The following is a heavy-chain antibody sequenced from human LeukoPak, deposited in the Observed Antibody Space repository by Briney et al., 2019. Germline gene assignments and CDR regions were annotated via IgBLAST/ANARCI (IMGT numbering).Heavy chain of an antibody. CDR1: GFSLSTNQVG. D-gene: IGHD3-22*01. V-gene: IGHV2-5*01. J-gene: IGHJ3*02. Sequence: ASGPTLVNPTQTLTLTCTFSGFSLSTNQVGVGWLRQPPGKALEWLALIYCNDDKRYSPSLKSRLTITKDTSKNQVVLTMTNMDPVDTATYYCAHYDSSGYYLFRRTPDAFDIWGQGTMVTVSS. CDR2: IYCNDDK. CDR3: AHYDSSGYYLFRRTPDAFDI.